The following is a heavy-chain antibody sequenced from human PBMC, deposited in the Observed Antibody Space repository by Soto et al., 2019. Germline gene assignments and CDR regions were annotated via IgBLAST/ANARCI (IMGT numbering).Heavy chain of an antibody. CDR1: GGSISTVGHY. V-gene: IGHV4-31*03. CDR3: ARATGTLRSRNCDY. D-gene: IGHD1-1*01. Sequence: SETLSLTCPVSGGSISTVGHYWTWIRQPPGKGLEWIGSIYHTGSTYYSKSLRSRLTMSVDTSKSQFSLRLSSVTAADTAVYYCARATGTLRSRNCDYWGQGSLGTVS. J-gene: IGHJ4*02. CDR2: IYHTGST.